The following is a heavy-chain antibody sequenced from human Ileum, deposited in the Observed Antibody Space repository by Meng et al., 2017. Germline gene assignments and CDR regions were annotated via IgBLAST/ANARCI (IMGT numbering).Heavy chain of an antibody. CDR2: INRGGNT. Sequence: QVQLLQWGVGLLKPSETLSLTCAVSGGSFSGYYWTWIRQSPGKGLEWIGEINRGGNTNYNPSLKSRITMSVDTSKNQFFLNLTSVTPADTAVYYCARAWSSSWSFLNFWGQGGLVTVSS. J-gene: IGHJ4*02. CDR3: ARAWSSSWSFLNF. V-gene: IGHV4-34*01. D-gene: IGHD6-13*01. CDR1: GGSFSGYY.